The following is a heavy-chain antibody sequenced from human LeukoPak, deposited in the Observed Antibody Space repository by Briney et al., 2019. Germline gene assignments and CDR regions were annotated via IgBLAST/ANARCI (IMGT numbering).Heavy chain of an antibody. CDR3: ARAGTRAWFDT. Sequence: SETLSLTCTVSGGSMSSYDWSWIRQPPGKGLEWIGYIYYSGSTNYNPSLKSRVTISVDTSKNQFSLKLSSVTAADTAVYYCARAGTRAWFDTGGQGTLVTVSS. V-gene: IGHV4-59*01. J-gene: IGHJ5*02. CDR2: IYYSGST. D-gene: IGHD1-7*01. CDR1: GGSMSSYD.